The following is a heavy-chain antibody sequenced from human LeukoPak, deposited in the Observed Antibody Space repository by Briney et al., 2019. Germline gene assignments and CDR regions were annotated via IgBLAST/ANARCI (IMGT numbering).Heavy chain of an antibody. CDR2: ISGRSSTI. J-gene: IGHJ4*02. V-gene: IGHV3-48*01. CDR1: GFTFSSYS. D-gene: IGHD1-26*01. CDR3: ARDRIKSGSYYFDY. Sequence: GGSLRLSCAASGFTFSSYSMNWVRQAPGKGLEWVSYISGRSSTIYYADSVKGRFTISRDNAQNSMYLQMNSLRAEDTAVYYCARDRIKSGSYYFDYWGQGTLVTVSS.